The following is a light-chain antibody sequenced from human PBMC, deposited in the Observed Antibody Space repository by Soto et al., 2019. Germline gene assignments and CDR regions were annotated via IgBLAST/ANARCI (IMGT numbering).Light chain of an antibody. CDR2: AAS. J-gene: IGKJ3*01. CDR3: QQVTAYT. CDR1: LGISTY. Sequence: DIQLTQSPSFLSVFVGDRATITCRASLGISTYIAWYQQKPGKAPNLLIYAASTLQSGFPSRFSGSASGTEFTFTVSGLRAVDFAAYYGQQVTAYTFGPGTKVDIK. V-gene: IGKV1-9*01.